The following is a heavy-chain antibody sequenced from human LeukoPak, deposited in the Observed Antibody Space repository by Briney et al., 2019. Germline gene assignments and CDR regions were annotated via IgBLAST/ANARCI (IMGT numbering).Heavy chain of an antibody. CDR1: GGSVSSGSYY. CDR2: IYYSGST. J-gene: IGHJ4*02. Sequence: SETLSLTCSVSGGSVSSGSYYWRWIRQPPGKGLEWIGYIYYSGSTNYNPSLKSRATISVDTSKNQFSLKRSSVTAADTAVYYCARDQTDTALDYWGQGTLVTVSS. CDR3: ARDQTDTALDY. V-gene: IGHV4-61*01. D-gene: IGHD5-18*01.